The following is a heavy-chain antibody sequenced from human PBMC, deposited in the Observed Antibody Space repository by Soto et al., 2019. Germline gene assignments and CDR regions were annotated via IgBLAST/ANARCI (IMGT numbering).Heavy chain of an antibody. V-gene: IGHV1-18*01. CDR3: ARSTMVRGVINYYGMDV. Sequence: QVRLVQSGAEVKKPGASVKVSCKASGYTFTSYGISWVRQAPGQGLEWMGWISAYNGNTNYAQKLQGRVTMTTDTSTSTAYMELRSLRSDDTAVYYCARSTMVRGVINYYGMDVWGQGTTVTVSS. J-gene: IGHJ6*02. D-gene: IGHD3-10*01. CDR1: GYTFTSYG. CDR2: ISAYNGNT.